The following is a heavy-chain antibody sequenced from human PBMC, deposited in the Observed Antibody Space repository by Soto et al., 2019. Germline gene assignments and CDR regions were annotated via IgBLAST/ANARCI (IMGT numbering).Heavy chain of an antibody. CDR3: ARSESITMVRGVALFARWFDP. D-gene: IGHD3-10*01. CDR1: GGTFSSYA. J-gene: IGHJ5*02. V-gene: IGHV1-69*01. CDR2: IIPIFGTA. Sequence: QVQLVQSGAEVKKPGSSVKVSCKASGGTFSSYAISWVRQAPGQGLEWMGGIIPIFGTANYAQKFQGRVTITADESTSTAYMELSSLRSEDTAVYYCARSESITMVRGVALFARWFDPWGQGTLVTVSS.